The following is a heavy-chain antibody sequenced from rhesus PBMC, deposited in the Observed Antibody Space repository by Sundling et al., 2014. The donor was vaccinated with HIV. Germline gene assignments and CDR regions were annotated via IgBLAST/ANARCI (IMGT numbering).Heavy chain of an antibody. Sequence: EVQLVESGGGLVQPGGSLRLSCAASGFTFSSYGMHWVRQAPGKGLEWVAVIWSDGNKKYYADSLKDRFTISRDNSKNMLYLQMNNLKLEDTAVYSCARELMAVAGGVGFLVXSSGPGDPVSGGTLPFLPSSVPTQTGNPGPYG. J-gene: IGHJ6*01. CDR1: GFTFSSYG. CDR3: ARELMAVAGGVGFLVXSSGPGDPVSGGTLPFLPSSVPTQTGNPGPYG. V-gene: IGHV3-54*02. D-gene: IGHD4-29*01. CDR2: IWSDGNKK.